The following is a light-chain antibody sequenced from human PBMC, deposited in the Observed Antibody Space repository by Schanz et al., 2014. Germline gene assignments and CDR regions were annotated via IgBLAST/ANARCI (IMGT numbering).Light chain of an antibody. CDR2: DVH. V-gene: IGLV2-14*03. Sequence: QSALTQPASVSGSPGQSITISCTGTSSDIGAHNYVSWYQQHPGKAPKLIVYDVHDRPSGVSYRFSGSKSGYTASLTISGLQVEDGADYYCSSYTSSSTLKVFGTGTKLTVL. J-gene: IGLJ1*01. CDR3: SSYTSSSTLKV. CDR1: SSDIGAHNY.